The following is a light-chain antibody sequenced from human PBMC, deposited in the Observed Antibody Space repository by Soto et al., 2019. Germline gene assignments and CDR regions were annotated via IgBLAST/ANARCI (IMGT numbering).Light chain of an antibody. Sequence: QSALTQPASVSGSPGQSITISCTGTSSDVDYKYVSWYQQHPGKAPKLIIYEVSNRPSGISNRFSGSKSGNTASLTISGLQAEDEADYYCNSCTDTTRLIFGGGTQLTVL. CDR2: EVS. J-gene: IGLJ2*01. V-gene: IGLV2-14*01. CDR1: SSDVDYKY. CDR3: NSCTDTTRLI.